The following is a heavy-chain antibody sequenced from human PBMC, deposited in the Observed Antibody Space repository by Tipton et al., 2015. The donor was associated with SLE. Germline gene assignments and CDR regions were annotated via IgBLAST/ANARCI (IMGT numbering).Heavy chain of an antibody. D-gene: IGHD3-22*01. Sequence: TLSLTCTVSGGSISSYYWSWIRHPPGRGLEWIGYIYYSGSTNYNPSLKSRVTISVDTSKNQFSLKLSSVTAADTAVYYCAIADGSWDAFDIWGQGTMVTASS. CDR1: GGSISSYY. CDR3: AIADGSWDAFDI. V-gene: IGHV4-59*01. J-gene: IGHJ3*02. CDR2: IYYSGST.